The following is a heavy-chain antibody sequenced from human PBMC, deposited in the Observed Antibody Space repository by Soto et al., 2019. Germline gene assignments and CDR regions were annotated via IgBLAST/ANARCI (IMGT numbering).Heavy chain of an antibody. CDR3: ARATVVPAPSGRGAFWFDP. J-gene: IGHJ5*02. CDR1: RGSFSGYY. CDR2: INHSGST. D-gene: IGHD2-2*01. Sequence: AALSLTWDVCRGSFSGYYWRWIRQPPGKGLEWIGEINHSGSTNYNPSLKSRVTISVDTSKNQFSLKLSSVTAADTAVYYCARATVVPAPSGRGAFWFDPWGQGTLVTVSS. V-gene: IGHV4-34*01.